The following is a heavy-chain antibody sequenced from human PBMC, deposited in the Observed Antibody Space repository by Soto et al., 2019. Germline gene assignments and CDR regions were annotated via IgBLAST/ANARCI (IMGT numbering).Heavy chain of an antibody. J-gene: IGHJ6*03. Sequence: PSETLSLTCAVYGGSFSGYYWSWIRQPPGKGLEWIGEINHSGSTNYNPSLKSRVTISVDTSKNQFSLKLSSVTAADTAVYYCARGGPHCSGGSCYYMDVWGKGTTVTVSS. D-gene: IGHD2-15*01. CDR2: INHSGST. CDR1: GGSFSGYY. CDR3: ARGGPHCSGGSCYYMDV. V-gene: IGHV4-34*01.